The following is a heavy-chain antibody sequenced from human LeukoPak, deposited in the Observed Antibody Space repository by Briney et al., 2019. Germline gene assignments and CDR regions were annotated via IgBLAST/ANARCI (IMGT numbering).Heavy chain of an antibody. Sequence: SQTLSLTCTVSGGSISSGSYYWSWIRQPAGKGLEWMGRIYTSGSTNYNPSLKSRVTISVDTSKNQFSLKLSSVTAADTAVYYCARGRRDCDISTGYYGEPGTEPVDYWGQGTLVTVSS. D-gene: IGHD3-9*01. CDR3: ARGRRDCDISTGYYGEPGTEPVDY. CDR2: IYTSGST. V-gene: IGHV4-61*02. J-gene: IGHJ4*02. CDR1: GGSISSGSYY.